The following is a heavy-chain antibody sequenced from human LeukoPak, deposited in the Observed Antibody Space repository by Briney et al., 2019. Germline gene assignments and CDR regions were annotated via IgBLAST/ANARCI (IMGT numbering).Heavy chain of an antibody. D-gene: IGHD6-6*01. Sequence: SETLSLTCTVSGGSISSYYWSWIRQPPGKGLEWIGYIYYSGSTNYNPSLKSRVTISVDTSKNQFSLKLSSVTAADTAVYYCARVSPDSSSDYWGQGTLVTVSS. CDR2: IYYSGST. J-gene: IGHJ4*02. CDR1: GGSISSYY. V-gene: IGHV4-59*01. CDR3: ARVSPDSSSDY.